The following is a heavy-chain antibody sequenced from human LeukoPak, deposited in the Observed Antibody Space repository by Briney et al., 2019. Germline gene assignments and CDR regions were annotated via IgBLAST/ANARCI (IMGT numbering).Heavy chain of an antibody. J-gene: IGHJ4*02. Sequence: EASVKVSCKVSGYTLTELSMHWVRQAPGKGLEWMGGFDPEDGETIYAQKFQGRVTMTEDTSTDTAYMELSSLRSEDTAVYYCATGCMEHCNYYGSGSYEDWGQGTLVPSPQ. CDR2: FDPEDGET. CDR1: GYTLTELS. V-gene: IGHV1-24*01. D-gene: IGHD3-10*01. CDR3: ATGCMEHCNYYGSGSYED.